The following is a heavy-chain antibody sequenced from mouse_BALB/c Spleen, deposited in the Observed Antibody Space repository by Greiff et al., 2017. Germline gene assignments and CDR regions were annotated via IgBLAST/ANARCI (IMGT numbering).Heavy chain of an antibody. V-gene: IGHV2-9*02. CDR2: IWAGGST. Sequence: VQVVESGPGLVAPSQSLSITCTVSGFSLTSYGVHWVRQPPGKGLEWLGVIWAGGSTNYNSALMSRLSISKDNSKSQVFLKMNSLQTDDTAMYYCARDYYGSPYWYFDVWGAGTTVTVSS. CDR3: ARDYYGSPYWYFDV. D-gene: IGHD1-1*01. CDR1: GFSLTSYG. J-gene: IGHJ1*01.